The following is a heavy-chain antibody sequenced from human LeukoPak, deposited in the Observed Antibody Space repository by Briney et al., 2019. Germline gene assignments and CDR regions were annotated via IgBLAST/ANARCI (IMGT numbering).Heavy chain of an antibody. V-gene: IGHV1-2*02. CDR3: ARDPFSTIGRWLQSDDAFDI. D-gene: IGHD5-12*01. CDR2: INPNSGGI. Sequence: ASVKVSCKASGYTFTGYYMHWVRQAPGQGLEWMGWINPNSGGINYAQKFQGRVTMTRDTSISTAYMELSRLRSDDTAVYYCARDPFSTIGRWLQSDDAFDIWGQGTMVTVSS. J-gene: IGHJ3*02. CDR1: GYTFTGYY.